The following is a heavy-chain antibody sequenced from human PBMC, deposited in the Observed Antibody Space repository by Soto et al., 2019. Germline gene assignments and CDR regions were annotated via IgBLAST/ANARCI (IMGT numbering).Heavy chain of an antibody. CDR1: GGSLRSATYY. D-gene: IGHD1-1*01. V-gene: IGHV4-31*11. J-gene: IGHJ3*02. CDR2: FCHSGSP. CDR3: AREETGNDALDI. Sequence: SETLSLTCAVSGGSLRSATYYWSWIRQHPGKVLEWIGYFCHSGSPYYKPSLRSRVTISLDTSKNQFSLNLRSVTDADTAIYYCAREETGNDALDIWGQGTLVT.